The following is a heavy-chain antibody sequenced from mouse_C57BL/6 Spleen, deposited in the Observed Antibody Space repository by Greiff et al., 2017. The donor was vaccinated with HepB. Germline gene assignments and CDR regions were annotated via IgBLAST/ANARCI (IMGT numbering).Heavy chain of an antibody. CDR2: IDPETGGT. CDR1: GYTFTDYE. J-gene: IGHJ2*01. CDR3: TRLYYYGSSYFDY. Sequence: QVQLKQSGAELVRPGASVTLSCKASGYTFTDYEMHWVKQTPVHGLEWIGAIDPETGGTAYNQKFKGKAILTADKSSSTAYMELRSLTSEDSAVYYCTRLYYYGSSYFDYWGQGTTLTVSS. D-gene: IGHD1-1*01. V-gene: IGHV1-15*01.